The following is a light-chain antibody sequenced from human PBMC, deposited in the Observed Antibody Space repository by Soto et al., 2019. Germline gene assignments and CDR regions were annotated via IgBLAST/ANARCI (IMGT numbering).Light chain of an antibody. CDR1: SSDVGGYNY. V-gene: IGLV2-11*01. CDR3: CSYAGSYTP. J-gene: IGLJ1*01. CDR2: DVS. Sequence: QSALTQPPSASGSPGQSVTISCTGTSSDVGGYNYVSWYQQHPGKAPKLMIYDVSKRPSGVPDRFSGSKSGNTASLTISGLQAEDEADYYCCSYAGSYTPFGTGTKVTVL.